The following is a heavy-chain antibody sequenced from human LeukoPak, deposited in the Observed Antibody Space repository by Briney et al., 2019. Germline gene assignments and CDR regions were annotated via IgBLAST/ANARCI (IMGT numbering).Heavy chain of an antibody. CDR3: AKSRGLSLYNE. Sequence: PSETLSLTCTVSGGSISSYYWSWIRQPPGNGLEWIGYIYYSGCTNYNPSLKSRVTISVDTSKNQFFLKLNSVTAADTAVYYCAKSRGLSLYNEWGQGTLVTVSS. J-gene: IGHJ4*02. D-gene: IGHD3/OR15-3a*01. CDR2: IYYSGCT. CDR1: GGSISSYY. V-gene: IGHV4-59*08.